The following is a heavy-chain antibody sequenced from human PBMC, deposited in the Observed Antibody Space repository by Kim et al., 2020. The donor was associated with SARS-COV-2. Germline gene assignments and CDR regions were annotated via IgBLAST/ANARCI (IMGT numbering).Heavy chain of an antibody. V-gene: IGHV3-53*01. D-gene: IGHD2-15*01. J-gene: IGHJ3*02. Sequence: GGSLRLSCAASGFTVSSNYMSWVRQAPGKGLEWVSVIYSGGSTYYADSVKGRFTISRDNSKNTLYLQMNSLRAEDTAVYYCARDLAYCSGGSCYDGVFAFDIWGQGTMVTVSS. CDR2: IYSGGST. CDR3: ARDLAYCSGGSCYDGVFAFDI. CDR1: GFTVSSNY.